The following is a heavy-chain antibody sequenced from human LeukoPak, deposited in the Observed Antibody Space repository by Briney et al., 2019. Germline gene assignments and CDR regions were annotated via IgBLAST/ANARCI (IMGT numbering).Heavy chain of an antibody. Sequence: GASVRVSCTTSGTTFTSYTIHWVRQAPGQRLEWMGWINAGDGDTKYSQIFQGRVSFTRDTSASIAYMDLSSLRSEDTAIYFCARQGLGHKYFFDYWGQGSLVTVSS. CDR3: ARQGLGHKYFFDY. D-gene: IGHD6-25*01. J-gene: IGHJ4*02. CDR2: INAGDGDT. V-gene: IGHV1-3*01. CDR1: GTTFTSYT.